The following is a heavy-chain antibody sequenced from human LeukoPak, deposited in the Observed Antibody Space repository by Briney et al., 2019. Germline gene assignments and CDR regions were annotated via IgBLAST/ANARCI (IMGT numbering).Heavy chain of an antibody. V-gene: IGHV4-59*01. D-gene: IGHD3-22*01. CDR1: GGSNSSYY. CDR3: ARGYDSSGYSPYYFDY. CDR2: IYYSGST. J-gene: IGHJ4*02. Sequence: KPSETLSLTCTVSGGSNSSYYWSWIRQPPGKGLEWIGYIYYSGSTNYNPSLKSRVTISVDTSKNRFSLKLSSVTAADTAVYYCARGYDSSGYSPYYFDYWGQGTLVTVSS.